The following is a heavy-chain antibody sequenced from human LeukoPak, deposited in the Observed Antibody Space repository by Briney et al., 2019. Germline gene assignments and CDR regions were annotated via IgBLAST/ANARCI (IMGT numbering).Heavy chain of an antibody. CDR1: GGSFSGYY. CDR3: ARGREKRFLAFDY. J-gene: IGHJ4*02. Sequence: SETLSLTCAVYGGSFSGYYWSWIRQPPGKGLEGIGEINHSGSTNYNPSLKSRVTISVDTSKNQFSLKLSSVTAADTAVYYCARGREKRFLAFDYWGQGTLVTVSS. CDR2: INHSGST. V-gene: IGHV4-34*01. D-gene: IGHD3-3*01.